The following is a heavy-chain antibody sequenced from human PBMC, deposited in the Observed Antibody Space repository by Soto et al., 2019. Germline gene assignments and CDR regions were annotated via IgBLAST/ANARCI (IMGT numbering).Heavy chain of an antibody. CDR1: GYTFTRST. CDR3: ARGIATGQLDP. Sequence: ASVKVSCKASGYTFTRSTMNWVRQAPGQRREWMGWINPDNGNTKSSQKFQDRVIITRDTSASTAYMDLSSLRSEATAVYYCARGIATGQLDPWGQGTLVTVSS. CDR2: INPDNGNT. D-gene: IGHD2-15*01. J-gene: IGHJ5*02. V-gene: IGHV1-3*01.